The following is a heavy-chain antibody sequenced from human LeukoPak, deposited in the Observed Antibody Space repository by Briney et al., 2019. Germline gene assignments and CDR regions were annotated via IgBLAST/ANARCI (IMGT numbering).Heavy chain of an antibody. V-gene: IGHV1-2*02. CDR1: GYTFTGYY. J-gene: IGHJ4*02. Sequence: ASVKVSCKASGYTFTGYYMHWVRQAPGQVLEWMGWINPNSGGTNYAQKFQGRVTMTRDTSISTAYMELSRLRSDDTAVYYCARDFPYSSGWYYFDYWGQGTLVTVSS. CDR2: INPNSGGT. D-gene: IGHD6-19*01. CDR3: ARDFPYSSGWYYFDY.